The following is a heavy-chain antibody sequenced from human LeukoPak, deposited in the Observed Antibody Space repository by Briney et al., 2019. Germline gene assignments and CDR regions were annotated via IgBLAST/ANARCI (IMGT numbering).Heavy chain of an antibody. Sequence: PSETLSLTCTVSGYSISSGYYWGWTRQPPGKGLEWIGSIYHSGSTYYNPSLKSRVTISVDTSKNQFSLKLSSVTAADTAVYYCASSYSSGWGNVDYWGQGTLVTVSS. D-gene: IGHD6-19*01. V-gene: IGHV4-38-2*02. J-gene: IGHJ4*02. CDR3: ASSYSSGWGNVDY. CDR1: GYSISSGYY. CDR2: IYHSGST.